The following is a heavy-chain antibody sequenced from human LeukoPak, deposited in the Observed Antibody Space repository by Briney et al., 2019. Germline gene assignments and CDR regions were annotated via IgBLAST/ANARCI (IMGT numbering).Heavy chain of an antibody. D-gene: IGHD5-18*01. Sequence: SVKVSCKASGGTFSSYAISWVRQAPGQGLEWMGRIIPILGIANYAQKFQGRVTITADKSTSTAYMELSSLRSEDTAVYYCARDRSVTAMATKDYWGQGTLVTVSS. J-gene: IGHJ4*02. CDR3: ARDRSVTAMATKDY. V-gene: IGHV1-69*04. CDR2: IIPILGIA. CDR1: GGTFSSYA.